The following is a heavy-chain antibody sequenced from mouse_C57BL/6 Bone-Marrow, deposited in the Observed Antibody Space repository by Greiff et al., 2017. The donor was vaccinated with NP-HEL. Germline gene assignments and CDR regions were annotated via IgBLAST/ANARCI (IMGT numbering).Heavy chain of an antibody. CDR3: ARKITTVVAPYAMDY. Sequence: VQLQQSGAELARPGASVKLSCKASGYTFTSYGISWVKQRTGQGLEWIGEIYPRSGNTYYNEKFKGKATLTADKSSSTAYMELRSLTSEDSAVYFCARKITTVVAPYAMDYWGQGTSVTVSS. D-gene: IGHD1-1*01. CDR1: GYTFTSYG. CDR2: IYPRSGNT. J-gene: IGHJ4*01. V-gene: IGHV1-81*01.